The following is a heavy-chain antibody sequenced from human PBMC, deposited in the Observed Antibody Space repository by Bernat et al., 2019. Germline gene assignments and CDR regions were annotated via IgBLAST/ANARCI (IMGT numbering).Heavy chain of an antibody. CDR3: ARRRRAIFGVVTPSFDP. J-gene: IGHJ5*02. V-gene: IGHV4-34*01. Sequence: QVQLQQWGAGLLKPSETLSLTCAVYGGSFSGYYWSWIRQPPGKGLEWIGEINHSGSTNYNPSLKSRVTISVDTSKNQFSLKLSSVTAADTAVYYCARRRRAIFGVVTPSFDPWGQGTLVTVSS. CDR2: INHSGST. CDR1: GGSFSGYY. D-gene: IGHD3-3*01.